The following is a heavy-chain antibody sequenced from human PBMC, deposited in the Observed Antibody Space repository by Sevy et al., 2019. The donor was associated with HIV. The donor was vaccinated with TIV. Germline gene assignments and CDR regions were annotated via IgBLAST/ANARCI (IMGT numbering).Heavy chain of an antibody. J-gene: IGHJ6*02. Sequence: ASVKVSCKASGYTFTSYGISWVRQAPGQGLEWMGWISAYNGNTNYAQKLQGRVTMTTDTSTSKAYMELRSLRSDDTAVYYCARDTRYSYGGYYYYYGMDVWGRGTTVTVSS. CDR3: ARDTRYSYGGYYYYYGMDV. CDR1: GYTFTSYG. V-gene: IGHV1-18*01. CDR2: ISAYNGNT. D-gene: IGHD5-18*01.